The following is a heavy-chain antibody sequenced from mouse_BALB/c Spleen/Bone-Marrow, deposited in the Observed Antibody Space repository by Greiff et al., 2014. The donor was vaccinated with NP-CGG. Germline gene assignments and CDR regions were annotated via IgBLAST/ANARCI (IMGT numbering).Heavy chain of an antibody. V-gene: IGHV7-3*02. J-gene: IGHJ3*01. CDR1: GFTFTDYY. CDR2: ISNKANGYTT. CDR3: AGVYSVAYEACFAY. D-gene: IGHD1-1*01. Sequence: EVQVVESGGGLAQPGGSLRLSCGTSGFTFTDYYMSWVRQPPGKALEWLGFISNKANGYTTAYSASVQGRFTISRANYHSILYQRMSPLRAEAGTIYCGAGVYSVAYEACFAYWGQGTLVTVSA.